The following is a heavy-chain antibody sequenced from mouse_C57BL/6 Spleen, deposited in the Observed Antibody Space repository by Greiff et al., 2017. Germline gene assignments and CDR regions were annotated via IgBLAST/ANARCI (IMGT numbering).Heavy chain of an antibody. D-gene: IGHD4-1*01. CDR1: GYTFTSYW. CDR3: ARRGTGNDY. J-gene: IGHJ2*01. Sequence: QVQLQQPGAELVKPGASVKLSCKASGYTFTSYWMQWVKQRPGQGLEWIGEIDPSDSYTNYNQKFKGKATLTVDTSSSTAYMQLGSLTSEDSAVYYCARRGTGNDYWGQGTTLTVSS. V-gene: IGHV1-50*01. CDR2: IDPSDSYT.